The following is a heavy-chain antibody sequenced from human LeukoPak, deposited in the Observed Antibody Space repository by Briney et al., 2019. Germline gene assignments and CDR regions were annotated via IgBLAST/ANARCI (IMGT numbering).Heavy chain of an antibody. CDR1: GNYW. Sequence: PGGSLRLSCAASGNYWMHWVRQAPGKGLVWVSHINSDGSWTGYADSVKGRFTISRDNAKNSLYLQMNSLRGEDAALYYCAVLHYYAMDVWGQGTTVTVSS. CDR2: INSDGSWT. CDR3: AVLHYYAMDV. V-gene: IGHV3-74*01. J-gene: IGHJ6*02. D-gene: IGHD2-8*01.